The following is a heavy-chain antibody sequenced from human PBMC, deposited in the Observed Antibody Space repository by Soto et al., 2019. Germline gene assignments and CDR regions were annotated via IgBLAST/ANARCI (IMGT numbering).Heavy chain of an antibody. CDR1: GGSISSYY. J-gene: IGHJ3*02. Sequence: SETLSLTCTVSGGSISSYYWSWIRQPPGKGLEWIGYIYYSGSTNYNPSLKSRVTISVDTSKNQFSLKLSSVTAADMAVYYCAKNYGNTFDIWGQGTMVTVSS. V-gene: IGHV4-59*01. CDR3: AKNYGNTFDI. D-gene: IGHD3-10*01. CDR2: IYYSGST.